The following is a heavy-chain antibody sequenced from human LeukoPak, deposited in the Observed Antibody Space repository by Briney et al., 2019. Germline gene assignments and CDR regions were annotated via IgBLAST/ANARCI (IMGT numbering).Heavy chain of an antibody. J-gene: IGHJ4*02. CDR3: ASRRGSYFDY. V-gene: IGHV3-23*01. Sequence: GGSLRLSXAASGFTFASYAMTWVRQAPGKGLEWVSAISGSGGDTYYADSVKGRFTISRDNSKNTLYLQMNSLRAEDTAVYYCASRRGSYFDYWGQGTLVTVSS. CDR2: ISGSGGDT. D-gene: IGHD1-26*01. CDR1: GFTFASYA.